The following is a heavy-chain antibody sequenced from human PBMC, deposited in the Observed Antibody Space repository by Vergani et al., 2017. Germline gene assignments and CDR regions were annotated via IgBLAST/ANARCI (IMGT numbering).Heavy chain of an antibody. J-gene: IGHJ3*02. CDR3: AKVGRSEVAGTFGAFDI. CDR2: LSASDRRT. D-gene: IGHD6-19*01. Sequence: EVQLLESGGGLVQPGGSLRLSCAASEFTFSDVWMSWVRQAPGKGLEWVSTLSASDRRTHYADSVKGRFTISRDISKNTLFLHMNSLRPEDTAVYYCAKVGRSEVAGTFGAFDIWGQGTMVTVSS. CDR1: EFTFSDVW. V-gene: IGHV3-23*01.